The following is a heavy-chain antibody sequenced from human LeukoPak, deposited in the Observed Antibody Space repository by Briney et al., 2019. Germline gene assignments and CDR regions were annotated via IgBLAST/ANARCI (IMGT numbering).Heavy chain of an antibody. V-gene: IGHV4-39*07. CDR1: GGSISSSSYY. CDR2: INHSGST. J-gene: IGHJ4*02. Sequence: SETLSLTCTVSGGSISSSSYYWSWIRQPPGKGLEWIGEINHSGSTNYNPSLKSRVTISVDTSKNQFSLKLSSVTAADTAVYYCAGANGDYFADYWGQGTLVTVSS. D-gene: IGHD4-17*01. CDR3: AGANGDYFADY.